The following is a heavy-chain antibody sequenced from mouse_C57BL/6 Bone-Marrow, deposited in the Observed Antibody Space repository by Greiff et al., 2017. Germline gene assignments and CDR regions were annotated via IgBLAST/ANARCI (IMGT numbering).Heavy chain of an antibody. V-gene: IGHV1-52*01. CDR3: RIYGKGGAY. CDR2: IYPSDSGT. J-gene: IGHJ3*01. Sequence: QVQLQQPGAELVRPGSSVKLSCKASGYTFTSYWMPWVKQRPIQGLEWIGNIYPSDSGTNYNPKFKGKATLTVDKSSSTAYMQLSSLASEDSAVYYYRIYGKGGAYWGQGTLVTVSA. D-gene: IGHD2-1*01. CDR1: GYTFTSYW.